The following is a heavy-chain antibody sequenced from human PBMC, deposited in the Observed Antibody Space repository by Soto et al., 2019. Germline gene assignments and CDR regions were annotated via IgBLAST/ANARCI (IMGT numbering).Heavy chain of an antibody. CDR2: LSGSGDTT. CDR3: AKGTQFFYYYAMDV. CDR1: GFTFSSYG. V-gene: IGHV3-23*01. Sequence: LRLSCAASGFTFSSYGMNWVRQAPGKGLEWVSALSGSGDTTYYADSVRGRFSISRDNSKNTLYLQMSSLRGEDTAVYYCAKGTQFFYYYAMDVCGQRTTVTVSS. J-gene: IGHJ6*02.